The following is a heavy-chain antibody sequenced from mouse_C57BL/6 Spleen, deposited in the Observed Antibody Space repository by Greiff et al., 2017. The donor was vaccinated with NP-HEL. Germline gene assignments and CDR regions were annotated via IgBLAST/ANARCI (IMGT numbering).Heavy chain of an antibody. V-gene: IGHV1-69*01. CDR2: IDPSDSYT. CDR3: ASPYYYGSRGGYFDV. Sequence: QVQLQQPGAELVKPGASVKLSCKASGYTFTSYWMHWVKQRPGQGLEWIGEIDPSDSYTNYNQKFKGKSTLTVDKSSSTAYMQLSSLTSEDSAVYYCASPYYYGSRGGYFDVWGTGTTVTVSS. D-gene: IGHD1-1*01. CDR1: GYTFTSYW. J-gene: IGHJ1*03.